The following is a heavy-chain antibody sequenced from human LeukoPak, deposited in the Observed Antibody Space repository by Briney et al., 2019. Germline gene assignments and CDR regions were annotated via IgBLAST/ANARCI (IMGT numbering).Heavy chain of an antibody. V-gene: IGHV4-59*08. CDR3: ARLMTGAYYYGMDV. J-gene: IGHJ6*02. CDR2: IYYSGST. D-gene: IGHD3-9*01. CDR1: GGSISSYY. Sequence: SETLSLTCTVSGGSISSYYWSWIRQPPRKGLEWNGYIYYSGSTNYNPSLKSRVTISVDTSKNQFSLKLSSVTAADTAVYYCARLMTGAYYYGMDVWGQGTTVTVSS.